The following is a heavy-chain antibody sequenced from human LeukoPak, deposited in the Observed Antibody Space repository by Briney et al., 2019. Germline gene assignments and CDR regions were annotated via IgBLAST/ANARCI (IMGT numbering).Heavy chain of an antibody. D-gene: IGHD2-2*01. V-gene: IGHV4-59*08. CDR3: ARYCSSTSCYFFDS. CDR2: VYYSGST. Sequence: SETLSFTCTVSAGSISSYYWSWIRQPPGKGLEWIGYVYYSGSTNYNPSLKSRVTISVDTSKNQFSLKLSSVTAADTAVYYCARYCSSTSCYFFDSWGQGTLVTVSS. J-gene: IGHJ4*02. CDR1: AGSISSYY.